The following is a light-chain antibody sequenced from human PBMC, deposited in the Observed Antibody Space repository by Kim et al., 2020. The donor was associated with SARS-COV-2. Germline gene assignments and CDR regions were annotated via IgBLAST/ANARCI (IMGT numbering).Light chain of an antibody. CDR1: SSDVGSYNL. CDR2: EVS. Sequence: QSALTQPASVSGSPGQSITISCTGTSSDVGSYNLVSWYQQHPGKAPKLMIYEVSKRPSGVPARFSGSKSGNMASLTITGLQAEDEGDYYCCSYTTSGTWVFGGGTQLTVL. J-gene: IGLJ3*02. CDR3: CSYTTSGTWV. V-gene: IGLV2-14*02.